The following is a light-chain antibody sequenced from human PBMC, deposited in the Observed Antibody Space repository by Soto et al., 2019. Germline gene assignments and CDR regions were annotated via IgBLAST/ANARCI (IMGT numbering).Light chain of an antibody. Sequence: QSALTQPASVSGSPGQSITISCTGTTSDVGGYKYVSWYQQHPGKAPKLMIYEVSYRPSGVSNRFSGSKTGNTASLTISGLQAEDEGDYYCRSYTSSSTWVFGGATKVTVL. CDR1: TSDVGGYKY. J-gene: IGLJ3*02. CDR3: RSYTSSSTWV. CDR2: EVS. V-gene: IGLV2-14*01.